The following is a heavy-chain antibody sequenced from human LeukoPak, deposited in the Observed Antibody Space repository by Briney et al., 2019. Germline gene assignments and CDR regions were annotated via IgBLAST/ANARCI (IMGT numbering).Heavy chain of an antibody. J-gene: IGHJ4*02. D-gene: IGHD2-2*01. Sequence: SETLSLTCTVSGGSISSSSYYWGWIRQPPGKRLEWIGNIYYSGTTYYNPSLKSRATISVDTSKNQFSLKLSSVTAAATAVYYCASLVLLYCSSTSCYPDYWGQGTLVTVSS. V-gene: IGHV4-39*01. CDR1: GGSISSSSYY. CDR3: ASLVLLYCSSTSCYPDY. CDR2: IYYSGTT.